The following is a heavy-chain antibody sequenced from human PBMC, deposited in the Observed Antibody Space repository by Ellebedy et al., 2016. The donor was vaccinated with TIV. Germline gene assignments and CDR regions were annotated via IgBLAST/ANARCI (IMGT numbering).Heavy chain of an antibody. CDR1: GFTFSSYG. J-gene: IGHJ3*02. CDR3: AKGRPEKYCSSTSCYWGPQADAFDI. Sequence: GGSLRLXXAASGFTFSSYGMHWVRQAPGKGLEWVAVISYDGSNKYYADSVKGRFTISRDNSKNTLYLQMNSLRAEDTAMYYCAKGRPEKYCSSTSCYWGPQADAFDIWGQGTMVTVSS. CDR2: ISYDGSNK. V-gene: IGHV3-30*18. D-gene: IGHD2-2*01.